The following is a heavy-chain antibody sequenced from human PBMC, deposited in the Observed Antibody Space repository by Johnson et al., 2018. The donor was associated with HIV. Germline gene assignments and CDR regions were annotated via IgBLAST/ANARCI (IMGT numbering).Heavy chain of an antibody. CDR3: AKRYSGRLRDTFDI. Sequence: QMQLVESGGGVVQPGRSLRLSCAASGFTFSNYDIHWVRQAPGKGLECVAFISYDGTNKYYADSVKGRFTISRDNSKNTLYLQMNSLRAEDTAVYYCAKRYSGRLRDTFDIWGQGTMVTVSS. V-gene: IGHV3-30*18. J-gene: IGHJ3*02. D-gene: IGHD1-26*01. CDR2: ISYDGTNK. CDR1: GFTFSNYD.